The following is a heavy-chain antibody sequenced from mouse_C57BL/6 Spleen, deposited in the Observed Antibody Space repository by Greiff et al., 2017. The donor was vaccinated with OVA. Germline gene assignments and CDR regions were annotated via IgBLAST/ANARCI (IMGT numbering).Heavy chain of an antibody. Sequence: QVQLQQSGAELVRPGTSVKVSCKASGYAFTNYLIEWVKQRPGQGLEWIGVINPGSGGTNYNEKFKGKATLTADKSSSTAYMQLSSLTSEDSAVYFCARFLYYDYAMDYWGQGTSVTVSS. CDR2: INPGSGGT. CDR1: GYAFTNYL. J-gene: IGHJ4*01. CDR3: ARFLYYDYAMDY. D-gene: IGHD1-1*01. V-gene: IGHV1-54*01.